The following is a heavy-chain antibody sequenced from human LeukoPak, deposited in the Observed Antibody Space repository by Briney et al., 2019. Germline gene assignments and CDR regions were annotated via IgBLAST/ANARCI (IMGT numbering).Heavy chain of an antibody. CDR2: ISAYNGNT. CDR3: ARDYGDYYASGSYYHDAFDI. CDR1: GYTFTSYG. J-gene: IGHJ3*02. Sequence: ASVTVSCKASGYTFTSYGISWVRQAPGQGLEWMGWISAYNGNTNYAQKLQGRVTMTTDTSTSTAYMELRSLRSDDTAVYYCARDYGDYYASGSYYHDAFDIWGQGTMVTVSS. V-gene: IGHV1-18*01. D-gene: IGHD3-10*01.